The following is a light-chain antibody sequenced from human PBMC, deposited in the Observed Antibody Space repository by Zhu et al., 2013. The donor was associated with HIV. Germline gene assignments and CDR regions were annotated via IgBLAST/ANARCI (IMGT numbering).Light chain of an antibody. CDR3: QQYGSFRS. V-gene: IGKV1-33*01. Sequence: DIGLTQSPSFVSAAVGDRVTITCRATQVIQYHLAWYQQKPGKAPKLLIYDASNLETGVPSRFSGSGSGTDFTFTINNLQPEDIATYYCQQYGSFRSFGGGTKVEI. CDR1: QVIQYH. J-gene: IGKJ4*01. CDR2: DAS.